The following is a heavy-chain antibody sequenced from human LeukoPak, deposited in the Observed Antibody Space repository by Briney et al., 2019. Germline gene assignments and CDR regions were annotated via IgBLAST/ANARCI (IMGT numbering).Heavy chain of an antibody. D-gene: IGHD5-24*01. CDR1: GYTFTNYY. CDR2: INPGGGNT. Sequence: ASVKVSCKASGYTFTNYYMHWVRQAPGQGLEWMGLINPGGGNTNYAQNFQGRVTMTRDTSTSTVYMELSSLRSEDTAIYYCARIRDGYNEAYDIWGQGTVVTVSS. CDR3: ARIRDGYNEAYDI. J-gene: IGHJ3*02. V-gene: IGHV1-46*01.